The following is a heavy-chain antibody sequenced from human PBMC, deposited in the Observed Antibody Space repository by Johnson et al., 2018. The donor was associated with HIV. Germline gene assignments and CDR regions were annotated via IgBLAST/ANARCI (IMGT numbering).Heavy chain of an antibody. V-gene: IGHV3-30*03. Sequence: QVQLVESGGGLVQPGGSLTLSCAVSGFTVSSNYMSWVRQAPGKGLEWVAIFSFDGVCEECADSVKGPFIISRDKAKNALLMQMNSLRPEDTAVFYSARGNSVAARIGAFDIWGQGTMVTVSS. CDR2: FSFDGVCE. J-gene: IGHJ3*02. CDR1: GFTVSSNY. D-gene: IGHD6-6*01. CDR3: ARGNSVAARIGAFDI.